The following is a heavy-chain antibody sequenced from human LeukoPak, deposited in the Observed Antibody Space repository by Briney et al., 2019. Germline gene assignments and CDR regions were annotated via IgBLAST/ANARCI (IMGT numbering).Heavy chain of an antibody. V-gene: IGHV3-23*01. J-gene: IGHJ4*02. Sequence: PGGSLRLSCAASGFTFSNYAMNWVRQVPGQGLEWVSAISGDTSRTYYADSVKGRFTISRDNSENTLYLQMNSLRAEDTAIYYCAKDRYFASGPIDYWGQGTLVTVSS. CDR1: GFTFSNYA. D-gene: IGHD3-10*01. CDR3: AKDRYFASGPIDY. CDR2: ISGDTSRT.